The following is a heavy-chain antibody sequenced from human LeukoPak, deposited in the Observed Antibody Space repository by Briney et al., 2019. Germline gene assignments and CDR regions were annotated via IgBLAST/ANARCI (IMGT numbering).Heavy chain of an antibody. CDR2: ISSSGSTI. V-gene: IGHV3-11*01. CDR1: GFTFSDYY. D-gene: IGHD3-22*01. J-gene: IGHJ4*02. Sequence: GGSLRLSCAASGFTFSDYYMSWIRQAPGKGLEWASYISSSGSTIYHADSVKGRFTISRDNAKNSLYLQMNSLRAEDTAVYYCASAHYYDSSGYSFDYWGQGTLVTVSS. CDR3: ASAHYYDSSGYSFDY.